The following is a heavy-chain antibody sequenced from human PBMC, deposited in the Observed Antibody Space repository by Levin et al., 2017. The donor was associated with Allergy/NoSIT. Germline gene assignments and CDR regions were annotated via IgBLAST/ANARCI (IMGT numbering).Heavy chain of an antibody. V-gene: IGHV1-46*01. J-gene: IGHJ4*02. CDR2: INPSGGST. Sequence: GESLKISCKASGYTFTSYYMHWVRQAPGQGLEWMGIINPSGGSTSYAQKFQGRVTMTRDTSTSTVYMELSSLRSEDTAVYYCARDNSSSYPSDYWGQGTLVTVSS. D-gene: IGHD6-13*01. CDR3: ARDNSSSYPSDY. CDR1: GYTFTSYY.